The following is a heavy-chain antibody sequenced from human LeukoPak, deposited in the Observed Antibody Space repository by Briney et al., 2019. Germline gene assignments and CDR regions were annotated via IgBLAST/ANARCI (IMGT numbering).Heavy chain of an antibody. CDR2: ISAYNGNT. CDR1: GYTFTSYG. CDR3: ARDWVSYYYDSSGYYYVGFDP. J-gene: IGHJ5*02. Sequence: ASVKVSCKASGYTFTSYGISWVRQAPGQGLEWMGWISAYNGNTNYAQKLQGRVTMTTDTSTSTAYMELRSLRSDDTAVYYCARDWVSYYYDSSGYYYVGFDPWGQGTLVTVSS. D-gene: IGHD3-22*01. V-gene: IGHV1-18*01.